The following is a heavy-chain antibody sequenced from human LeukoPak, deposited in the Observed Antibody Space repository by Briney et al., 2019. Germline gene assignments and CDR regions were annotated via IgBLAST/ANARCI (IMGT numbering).Heavy chain of an antibody. CDR2: IYYSGST. CDR1: GASISSASYY. Sequence: SETLSLTCPVSGASISSASYYWSWIRQPPGKRLEWIGYIYYSGSTNYNLSLKSRLTISLDTSKNQFSPNLSSVTAADTAVYYCARVIGAAPYYFDYWGQGTLVTVSS. J-gene: IGHJ4*02. D-gene: IGHD2/OR15-2a*01. CDR3: ARVIGAAPYYFDY. V-gene: IGHV4-61*01.